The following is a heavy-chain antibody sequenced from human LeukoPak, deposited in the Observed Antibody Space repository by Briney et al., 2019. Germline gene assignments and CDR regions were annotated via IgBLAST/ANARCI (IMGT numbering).Heavy chain of an antibody. CDR2: IWYDGDTK. V-gene: IGHV3-33*06. Sequence: GGSLRLSCAASGFTFSSYGMHWVRQAPGKGLEWVAVIWYDGDTKYYADSVKGRFTISRDNSKNTLYLQMNSLRAEDTAVYYCAKDLYGGYYDSSGYPQSPFDYGGQGTLVTVSS. CDR3: AKDLYGGYYDSSGYPQSPFDY. CDR1: GFTFSSYG. D-gene: IGHD3-22*01. J-gene: IGHJ4*02.